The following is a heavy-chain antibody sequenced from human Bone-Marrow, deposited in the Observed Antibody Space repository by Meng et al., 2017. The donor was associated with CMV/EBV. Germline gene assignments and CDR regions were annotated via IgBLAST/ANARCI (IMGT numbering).Heavy chain of an antibody. J-gene: IGHJ4*02. D-gene: IGHD2-2*02. CDR3: AKDRNRDVVVVPAAIPDS. Sequence: GGSLRLSCAASGFTFSSYGMHWVRQAPGKGLEWVAFIRYDGSNKYYADSVKGRFTISRDNSKNTLYLQMNSLRAEDTAVYYCAKDRNRDVVVVPAAIPDSWGQGTLVTVSS. CDR2: IRYDGSNK. V-gene: IGHV3-30*02. CDR1: GFTFSSYG.